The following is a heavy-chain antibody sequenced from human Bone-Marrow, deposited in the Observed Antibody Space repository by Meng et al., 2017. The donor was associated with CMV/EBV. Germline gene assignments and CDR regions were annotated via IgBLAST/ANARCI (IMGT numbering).Heavy chain of an antibody. D-gene: IGHD3-16*01. CDR3: ARVERSDDSRYRPFDY. CDR1: GFTFSSYS. Sequence: GESLKISCAASGFTFSSYSMNWVRQVPGRGLEWVATIKQDGSEKDYGDSVKGRFTISRDNANNSLSLQLNYPRVEDTAIYYCARVERSDDSRYRPFDYWGQGSLFTVSS. CDR2: IKQDGSEK. J-gene: IGHJ4*02. V-gene: IGHV3-7*01.